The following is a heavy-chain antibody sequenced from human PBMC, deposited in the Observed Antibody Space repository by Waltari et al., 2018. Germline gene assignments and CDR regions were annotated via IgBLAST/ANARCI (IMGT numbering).Heavy chain of an antibody. J-gene: IGHJ4*02. CDR2: ISSSSSTI. V-gene: IGHV3-48*01. CDR3: ARNSGSYY. CDR1: GFTFSSYS. Sequence: EVQLVQSGAEVKKPGESLKISCKGSGFTFSSYSMNWVRQAPGKGLEWVSYISSSSSTIYYADSVKGRFTISRDNAKNSLYLQMNSLRAEDTAVYYCARNSGSYYWGQGTLVTVSS. D-gene: IGHD1-26*01.